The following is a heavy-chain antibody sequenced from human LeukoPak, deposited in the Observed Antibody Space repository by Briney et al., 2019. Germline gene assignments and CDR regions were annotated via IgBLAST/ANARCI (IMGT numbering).Heavy chain of an antibody. J-gene: IGHJ3*02. CDR3: ATTPWDPDGAFDI. Sequence: PGGSLRLSCAASGFTFSSYAMSWVRQAPGKGLEWVSAISGSGGSTYYADSVKGRFTISRNNSKNTLYLQMNSLRTEDTAVYYCATTPWDPDGAFDIWGQGTMVTVSS. V-gene: IGHV3-23*01. CDR2: ISGSGGST. CDR1: GFTFSSYA. D-gene: IGHD1-26*01.